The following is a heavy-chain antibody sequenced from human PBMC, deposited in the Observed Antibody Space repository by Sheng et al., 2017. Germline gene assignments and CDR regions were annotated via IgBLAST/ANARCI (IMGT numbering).Heavy chain of an antibody. Sequence: EVQLVESGGGLVQPGGSLRLSCAASGFTVSSNYMSWVRQAPGKGLEWVSVIYSGGSTYYADSVKGRFTISRDNSKNTLYLQMNSLRAEDTAVYYCARAKPYPRRWFGELYPYYFDYWGQGTLVTVSS. CDR3: ARAKPYPRRWFGELYPYYFDY. CDR1: GFTVSSNY. D-gene: IGHD3-10*01. J-gene: IGHJ4*02. V-gene: IGHV3-66*02. CDR2: IYSGGST.